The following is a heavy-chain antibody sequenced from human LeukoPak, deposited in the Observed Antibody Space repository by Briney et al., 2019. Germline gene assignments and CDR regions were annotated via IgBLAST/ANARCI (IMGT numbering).Heavy chain of an antibody. D-gene: IGHD3-22*01. J-gene: IGHJ3*02. CDR2: IIPIFGTA. CDR1: GYTFTSYG. Sequence: GASVKVSCKASGYTFTSYGISWVRQAPGQGLEWMGGIIPIFGTANYAQKFQGRVTITADESTSTAYMELSSLRSEDTAVYYCARGMGSSGYYPPDAFDIWGQGTMVTVSS. V-gene: IGHV1-69*13. CDR3: ARGMGSSGYYPPDAFDI.